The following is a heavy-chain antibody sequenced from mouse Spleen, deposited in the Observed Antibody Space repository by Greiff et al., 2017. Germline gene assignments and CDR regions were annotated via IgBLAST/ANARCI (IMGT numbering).Heavy chain of an antibody. CDR1: GYTFTSYW. CDR2: IHPSDSDT. J-gene: IGHJ4*01. Sequence: QVQLQQPGAELVKPGASVKVSCKASGYTFTSYWMHWVKQRPGQGLEWIGRIHPSDSDTNYNQKFKGKATLTVDKSSSTAYMQLSSLTSEDSAVYYCAIEGINSYYSYVRYAMDYWGQGTSVTVSS. D-gene: IGHD2-12*01. V-gene: IGHV1-74*01. CDR3: AIEGINSYYSYVRYAMDY.